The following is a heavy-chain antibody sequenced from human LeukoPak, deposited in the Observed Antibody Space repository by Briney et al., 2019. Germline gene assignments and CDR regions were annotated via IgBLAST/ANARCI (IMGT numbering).Heavy chain of an antibody. J-gene: IGHJ5*02. CDR1: GGSISSYY. Sequence: SETLSLTCTVSGGSISSYYWSWIRQPPGKGLEWIGEINHSGSTNYNPSLKSRVTISVDTSKNQFSLKLSSVTAADTAVYYCASRLVSCSGGSCYSRWWFDPWGQGTLVTVSS. CDR3: ASRLVSCSGGSCYSRWWFDP. CDR2: INHSGST. V-gene: IGHV4-34*01. D-gene: IGHD2-15*01.